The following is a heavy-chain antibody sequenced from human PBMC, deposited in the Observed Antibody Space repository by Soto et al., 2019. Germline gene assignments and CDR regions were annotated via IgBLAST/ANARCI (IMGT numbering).Heavy chain of an antibody. CDR2: INHSGST. V-gene: IGHV4-34*01. CDR1: GGSFSGYY. Sequence: PSETLSLTCAVYGGSFSGYYWSWIRQPPGKGLEWIGEINHSGSTNYNPSLKSRVTMSVDTSKNQFSLKLSSVTAADTAVYYCARDLDDYVWGSYQYGMDVWGQGTTVTVSS. J-gene: IGHJ6*02. D-gene: IGHD3-16*02. CDR3: ARDLDDYVWGSYQYGMDV.